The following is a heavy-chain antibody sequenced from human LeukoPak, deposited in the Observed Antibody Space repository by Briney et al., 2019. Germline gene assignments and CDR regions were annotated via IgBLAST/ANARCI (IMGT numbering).Heavy chain of an antibody. J-gene: IGHJ4*02. CDR1: GFTFSSYS. D-gene: IGHD3-10*01. CDR3: ARDIDYGSGSSDY. V-gene: IGHV3-21*01. Sequence: PGGSLRLSCAASGFTFSSYSTNWVRQAPGKGLEWVSSISSSSSYIYYADSVKGRFTISRDNAKNSLYLQMNSLRAEDTAVYYCARDIDYGSGSSDYWGQGTLVTVSS. CDR2: ISSSSSYI.